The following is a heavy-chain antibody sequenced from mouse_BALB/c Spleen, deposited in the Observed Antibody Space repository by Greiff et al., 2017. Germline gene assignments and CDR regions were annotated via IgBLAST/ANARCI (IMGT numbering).Heavy chain of an antibody. CDR3: ARDDYDGDWYFDV. J-gene: IGHJ1*01. CDR1: GFSLTGYG. D-gene: IGHD2-4*01. CDR2: IWGDGST. V-gene: IGHV2-6-7*01. Sequence: VQLKESGPGLVAPSQSLSITCTVSGFSLTGYGVNWVRQPPGKGLEWLGMIWGDGSTDYNSALKSRLSISKDNSKSQVFLKMNSLQTDDTARYYCARDDYDGDWYFDVWGAGTTVTVSS.